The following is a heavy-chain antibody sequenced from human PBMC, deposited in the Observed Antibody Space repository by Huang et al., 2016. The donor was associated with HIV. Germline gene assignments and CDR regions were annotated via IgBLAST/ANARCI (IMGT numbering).Heavy chain of an antibody. Sequence: QVQLVQSGAEVRKPGSSVKVSCRASGGSFNNFGINWVRQAPGQGLEWMGGIIPIFGTRNDAQRFQGRVTITADETTGVVYMELSSLRSDDTAVYFCAKRGGAWGSPYAFDLWGPGTMVTVSS. CDR3: AKRGGAWGSPYAFDL. CDR2: IIPIFGTR. D-gene: IGHD3-16*01. V-gene: IGHV1-69*13. CDR1: GGSFNNFG. J-gene: IGHJ3*01.